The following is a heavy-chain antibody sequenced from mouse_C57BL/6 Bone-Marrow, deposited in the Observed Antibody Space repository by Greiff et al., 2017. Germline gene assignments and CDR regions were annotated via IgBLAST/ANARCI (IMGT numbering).Heavy chain of an antibody. CDR3: VSYGSSYGYAMDY. Sequence: VQLQQSGPELVKPGASVKMSCKASGYTFTDYNMHWVKQSHGKSLEWIGYINPNNGSTSYNQKFKGKATLTVNKSSSTAYMELRSLTSEDSAVYYCVSYGSSYGYAMDYWGQGTSVTVSS. CDR1: GYTFTDYN. J-gene: IGHJ4*01. CDR2: INPNNGST. V-gene: IGHV1-22*01. D-gene: IGHD1-1*01.